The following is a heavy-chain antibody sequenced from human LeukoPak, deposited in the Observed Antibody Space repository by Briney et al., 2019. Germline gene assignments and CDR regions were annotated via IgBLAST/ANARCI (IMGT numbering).Heavy chain of an antibody. CDR3: ARSPTQKATIFGVVMARVKSFDI. Sequence: RASVKVSCKASGGTFSSYAISWVRQAPGQGLEWMGGIIPIFGTANYAQKFQGRVTITADESTSTAYMELSSLRSEDTAVYYCARSPTQKATIFGVVMARVKSFDIWGQGTMVTVSS. V-gene: IGHV1-69*13. CDR2: IIPIFGTA. D-gene: IGHD3-3*01. CDR1: GGTFSSYA. J-gene: IGHJ3*02.